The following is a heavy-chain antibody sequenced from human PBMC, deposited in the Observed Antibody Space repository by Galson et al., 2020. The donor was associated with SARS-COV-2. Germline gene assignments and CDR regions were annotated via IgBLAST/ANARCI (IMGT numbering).Heavy chain of an antibody. Sequence: SETLSLTCTVYGGSVSSYYWSWIRQPPGKGLEWIGYIYYSGSTNYNPSLKSRVTISVDTSKNQFSLKLSSVTAADTAVYYCARGVGYNYPFDYWGQGTLVTVSS. CDR1: GGSVSSYY. CDR2: IYYSGST. CDR3: ARGVGYNYPFDY. J-gene: IGHJ4*02. D-gene: IGHD5-12*01. V-gene: IGHV4-59*02.